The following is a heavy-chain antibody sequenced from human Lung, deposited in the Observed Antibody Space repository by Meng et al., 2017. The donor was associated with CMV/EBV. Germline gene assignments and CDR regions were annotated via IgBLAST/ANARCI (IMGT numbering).Heavy chain of an antibody. D-gene: IGHD6-6*01. J-gene: IGHJ4*02. CDR3: APWLVSSSSGEGY. CDR1: GFTFSSYS. V-gene: IGHV3-21*01. CDR2: ISCSSSYL. Sequence: ESXKISXPASGFTFSSYSMNWVRQAPGKGLEWVSSISCSSSYLHYADSVKCRLTISRDNAKNSLYLQMNSLRAEDTAVYYCAPWLVSSSSGEGYWGQGTLVXVSS.